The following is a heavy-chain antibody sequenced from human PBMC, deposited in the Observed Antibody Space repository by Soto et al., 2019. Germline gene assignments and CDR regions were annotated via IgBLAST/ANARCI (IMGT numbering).Heavy chain of an antibody. V-gene: IGHV3-21*01. CDR1: GFTFSSYS. Sequence: EVQLVESGGGLVKPGGSLRLSCAASGFTFSSYSMNWVRQAPGKGLEWVSSISSSSSYIYYADSVKGRFTISRDNAKNSLYLQMNSLRAEDTAVYYCARGPEGYDYIWGSYPNWFDPWGQGTLVTVSS. CDR3: ARGPEGYDYIWGSYPNWFDP. J-gene: IGHJ5*02. CDR2: ISSSSSYI. D-gene: IGHD3-16*01.